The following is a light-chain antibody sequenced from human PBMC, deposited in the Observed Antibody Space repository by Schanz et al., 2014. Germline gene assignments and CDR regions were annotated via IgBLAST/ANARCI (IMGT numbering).Light chain of an antibody. CDR1: SSDIGNYDY. CDR3: QSYNSSLSAWV. CDR2: DVG. V-gene: IGLV2-14*03. J-gene: IGLJ3*02. Sequence: QSALTQPASVSGSPGQSITISCTGTSSDIGNYDYVSWYRQHPGKAPKLIIYDVGDRPSGVSNRFSGSKSGNTASLTISGLHAEDEADYYCQSYNSSLSAWVFGGGTKLTVL.